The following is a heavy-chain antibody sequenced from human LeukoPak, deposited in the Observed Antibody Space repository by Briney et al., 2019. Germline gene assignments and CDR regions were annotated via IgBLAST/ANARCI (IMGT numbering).Heavy chain of an antibody. CDR2: IYSGGST. J-gene: IGHJ5*02. CDR3: ARGNSGSYSQDWFDP. Sequence: GGSLRLSCAASGFTVSSNYMSWVRQAPGKGLEWVSVIYSGGSTYYADSVKGRFTISRDNAKNSLYLQMNSLRDDDMALYYCARGNSGSYSQDWFDPWGQGTLVTVSP. CDR1: GFTVSSNY. V-gene: IGHV3-53*05. D-gene: IGHD1-26*01.